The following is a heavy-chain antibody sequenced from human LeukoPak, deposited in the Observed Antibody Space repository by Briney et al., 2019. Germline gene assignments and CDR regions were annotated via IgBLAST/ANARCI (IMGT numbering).Heavy chain of an antibody. CDR2: MNPNSGNT. V-gene: IGHV1-18*01. J-gene: IGHJ6*02. CDR3: ARDHCSGGSCYSQYYGMDV. D-gene: IGHD2-15*01. CDR1: GYTFTSYD. Sequence: ASVKVSCKASGYTFTSYDINWVRQATGQGLEWMGWMNPNSGNTNYAQKLQGRVTMTTDTSTSTAYMELRSLRSDDTAVYYCARDHCSGGSCYSQYYGMDVWGQGTTVTVSS.